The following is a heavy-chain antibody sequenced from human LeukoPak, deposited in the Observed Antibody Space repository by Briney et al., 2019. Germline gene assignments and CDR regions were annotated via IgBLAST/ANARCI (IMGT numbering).Heavy chain of an antibody. CDR3: ARGSSSSWYEIDY. CDR2: IYHSGST. V-gene: IGHV4-38-2*01. J-gene: IGHJ4*02. Sequence: SETLSLTCAVSGYSISSGYYWGWIRQPPGKVLEWIGSIYHSGSTYYDASLKSRVTISVDTSKNQFSLKLSSVTAADTAVYYCARGSSSSWYEIDYWGQGTLVTVSS. D-gene: IGHD6-13*01. CDR1: GYSISSGYY.